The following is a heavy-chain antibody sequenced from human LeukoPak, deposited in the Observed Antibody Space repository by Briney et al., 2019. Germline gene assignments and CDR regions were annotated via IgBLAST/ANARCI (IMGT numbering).Heavy chain of an antibody. J-gene: IGHJ6*02. Sequence: GGSLRLSCAASGFTFSSYSMNWVRQAPGKGLEWVSYISSSSSTIYYADSVKGRFTISRDNAKDSLYLQMNSLRDEDTAVYYCARDDAGTDHYYYGMDVWGQRTTVTVSS. CDR3: ARDDAGTDHYYYGMDV. CDR2: ISSSSSTI. CDR1: GFTFSSYS. D-gene: IGHD1-14*01. V-gene: IGHV3-48*02.